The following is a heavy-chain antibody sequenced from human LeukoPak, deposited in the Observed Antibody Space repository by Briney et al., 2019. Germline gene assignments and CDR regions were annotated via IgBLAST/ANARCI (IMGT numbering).Heavy chain of an antibody. D-gene: IGHD1-26*01. Sequence: GGSLRLSYAASGFTFSSYSMNWVRQAPGKGLEWVSSISSSSSYIYYADSMKGRFTISRDNAKNTLYLQMNSLRAEDTAVYYCARDRIVGATDYWGQGTLVTVSS. CDR1: GFTFSSYS. J-gene: IGHJ4*02. CDR3: ARDRIVGATDY. CDR2: ISSSSSYI. V-gene: IGHV3-21*01.